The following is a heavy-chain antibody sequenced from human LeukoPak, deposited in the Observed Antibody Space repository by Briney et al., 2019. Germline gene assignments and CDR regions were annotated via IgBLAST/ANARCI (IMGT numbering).Heavy chain of an antibody. J-gene: IGHJ4*02. Sequence: GGSLRLSCAAFGFPFSASAMSWVRQAPGKGLEWVSTISNSGGNTYYANSVRGRFTISRDNSKNTLFLQLNSLRAEDTAVYYCAKASNTLDYWGQGALVTVSS. D-gene: IGHD2/OR15-2a*01. CDR2: ISNSGGNT. V-gene: IGHV3-23*01. CDR3: AKASNTLDY. CDR1: GFPFSASA.